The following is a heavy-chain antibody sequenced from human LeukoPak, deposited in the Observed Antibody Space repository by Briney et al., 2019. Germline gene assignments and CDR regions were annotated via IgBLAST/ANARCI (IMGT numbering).Heavy chain of an antibody. CDR2: ISWNSGSI. J-gene: IGHJ5*02. Sequence: GGSLRLSCAASGFTFDDYAMHWVRQAPGKGLEWVSGISWNSGSIGYADSVKGRFTISRDNAKNSLYLQMNSLRAEDTALYYCAKDYGGNLYNWFDPWGQGTLVNVSS. CDR1: GFTFDDYA. V-gene: IGHV3-9*01. CDR3: AKDYGGNLYNWFDP. D-gene: IGHD4-23*01.